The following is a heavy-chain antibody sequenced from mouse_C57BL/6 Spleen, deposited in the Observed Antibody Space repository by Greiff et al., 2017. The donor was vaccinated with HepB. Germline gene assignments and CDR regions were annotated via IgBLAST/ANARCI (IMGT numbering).Heavy chain of an antibody. CDR2: IDPSDSET. J-gene: IGHJ2*01. CDR3: ARNGNLRLGRGGYFDY. CDR1: GYTFTSYW. V-gene: IGHV1-52*01. D-gene: IGHD1-2*01. Sequence: QVQLQQPGAELVRPGSSVKLSCKASGYTFTSYWMHWVKQRPIQGLEWIGNIDPSDSETHYNQKFKDKATLTVDKSSSTAYMQLSSLTSEDSAVYYCARNGNLRLGRGGYFDYWGPGTTLTVSS.